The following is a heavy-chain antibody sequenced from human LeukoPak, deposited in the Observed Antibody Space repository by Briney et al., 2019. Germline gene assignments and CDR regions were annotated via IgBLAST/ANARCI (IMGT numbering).Heavy chain of an antibody. CDR1: GFTFSSYA. V-gene: IGHV3-23*01. J-gene: IGHJ4*02. Sequence: GGSLRLSCAASGFTFSSYAMSWVRQAPGKGLEWVSALSGSGGSTYYADSVKGRFTISRDNSKNTLYLQMNSLRAEDTAVYYCAKDGPLRYFDWLLYGYYFDYWGQGTLVTVSS. CDR3: AKDGPLRYFDWLLYGYYFDY. D-gene: IGHD3-9*01. CDR2: LSGSGGST.